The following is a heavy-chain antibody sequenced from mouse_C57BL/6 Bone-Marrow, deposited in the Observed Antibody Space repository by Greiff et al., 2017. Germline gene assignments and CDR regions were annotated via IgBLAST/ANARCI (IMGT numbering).Heavy chain of an antibody. V-gene: IGHV5-4*01. D-gene: IGHD1-1*01. J-gene: IGHJ2*01. CDR2: ISDGGSYT. CDR1: GFTFSSYA. CDR3: ERDYYGSAFYWFDY. Sequence: EVKLLESGGGLVKPGGSLKLSCAASGFTFSSYAMSWVRQTPEKRLEWVATISDGGSYTYYPDNVKGRFTISRANAKNNLCLQKRHLKSEDTAMYYCERDYYGSAFYWFDYWGQGTTLTVSS.